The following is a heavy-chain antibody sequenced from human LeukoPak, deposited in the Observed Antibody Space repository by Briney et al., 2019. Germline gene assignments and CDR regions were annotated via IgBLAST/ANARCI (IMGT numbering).Heavy chain of an antibody. CDR3: ARDLVRAGPMGDGDY. Sequence: PSETLSLTCAVSGDSIISSNWWSWVRQSPGKGLEWIGQIHHSGNTNYNPSLESRVTISVDKSKNQFSLNLSSVTAADTAVYYCARDLVRAGPMGDGDYWGQGTLVTVSS. J-gene: IGHJ4*02. D-gene: IGHD3-16*01. CDR1: GDSIISSNW. V-gene: IGHV4-4*02. CDR2: IHHSGNT.